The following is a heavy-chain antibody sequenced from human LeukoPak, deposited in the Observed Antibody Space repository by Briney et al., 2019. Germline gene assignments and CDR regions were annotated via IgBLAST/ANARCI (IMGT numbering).Heavy chain of an antibody. D-gene: IGHD3-10*01. CDR2: IYSGGST. CDR1: GFTVSSNY. J-gene: IGHJ4*02. V-gene: IGHV3-53*04. Sequence: QPGESLRLSCAASGFTVSSNYMSWVRQAPGKGLEWVSVIYSGGSTYYADSVKGRFSISRHSSKNTVYLQMNSLRAEDTAVYYCARSRWFGGDFDYWGQGTLVTVSS. CDR3: ARSRWFGGDFDY.